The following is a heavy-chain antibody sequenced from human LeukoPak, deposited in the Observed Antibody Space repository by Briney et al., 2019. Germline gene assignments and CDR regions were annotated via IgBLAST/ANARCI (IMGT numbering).Heavy chain of an antibody. CDR1: GFTFSDYY. Sequence: GGSLRLSCAASGFTFSDYYMSWIREAPGEGLGWVSYISSSGGTIYYADSVKGRFTISRDNAKNSLYLQMNSLRAEDTPTYYCAKDDAWIYFNHWGQGTLVTVSS. CDR3: AKDDAWIYFNH. V-gene: IGHV3-11*01. CDR2: ISSSGGTI. D-gene: IGHD3-10*01. J-gene: IGHJ4*02.